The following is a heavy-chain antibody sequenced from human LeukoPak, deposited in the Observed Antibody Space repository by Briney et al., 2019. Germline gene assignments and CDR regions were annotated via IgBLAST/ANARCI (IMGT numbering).Heavy chain of an antibody. CDR3: ARGTLNIPGEHGAFDY. CDR1: RFTFSSYA. D-gene: IGHD1-14*01. J-gene: IGHJ4*02. CDR2: ISYDGSNT. V-gene: IGHV3-30*04. Sequence: GGSLRLSCAASRFTFSSYAMLWVRQLPGKGLEWVAIISYDGSNTYYADSVKGRFTISRDNAKNSLYLQMNSLRAEDTAVYYCARGTLNIPGEHGAFDYWGQGTLVTVSS.